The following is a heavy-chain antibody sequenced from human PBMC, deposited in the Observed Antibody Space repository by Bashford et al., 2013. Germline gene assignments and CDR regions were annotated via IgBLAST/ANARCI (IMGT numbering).Heavy chain of an antibody. D-gene: IGHD2-21*02. Sequence: WVRQMPGKGLEWMGIIYPGDSDARYSPSFQGQVTFSIDTSIRTAYLQWGSLKPSDTGIYYCAKLHVVSAAITFALDAWGQGTRVTVSS. CDR2: IYPGDSDA. J-gene: IGHJ6*02. CDR3: AKLHVVSAAITFALDA. V-gene: IGHV5-51*01.